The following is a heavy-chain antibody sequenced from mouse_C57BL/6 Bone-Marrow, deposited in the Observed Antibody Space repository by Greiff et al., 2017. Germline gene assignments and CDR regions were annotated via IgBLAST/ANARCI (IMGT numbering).Heavy chain of an antibody. CDR3: ARSRGSNWDAMDY. CDR1: GYTFTSYW. D-gene: IGHD4-1*01. J-gene: IGHJ4*01. V-gene: IGHV1-55*01. CDR2: IFPGSGST. Sequence: QVQLQQSGAELVKPGASVKMSCKASGYTFTSYWITWVKQRPGQGLEWIGDIFPGSGSTNYNEKFKSKATLTVDTSSSTAYMQLSSLTSEDSAVXYCARSRGSNWDAMDYWGQGTSVTVSA.